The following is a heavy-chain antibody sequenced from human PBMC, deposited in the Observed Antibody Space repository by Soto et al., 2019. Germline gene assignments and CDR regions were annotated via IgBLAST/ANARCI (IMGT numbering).Heavy chain of an antibody. V-gene: IGHV4-34*01. D-gene: IGHD5-12*01. CDR2: INHSGST. CDR3: ARSGRDGYNWPGPNWFDP. CDR1: GGSFSGYY. J-gene: IGHJ5*02. Sequence: QVQLQQWGAGLLKPSETLSLTCAVYGGSFSGYYWSWIRQPPGKGLEWIGEINHSGSTNYNPSLKSRVTISVDTSKNQFSLKLSSVTAADTAVYYCARSGRDGYNWPGPNWFDPWGQGTLVTVSS.